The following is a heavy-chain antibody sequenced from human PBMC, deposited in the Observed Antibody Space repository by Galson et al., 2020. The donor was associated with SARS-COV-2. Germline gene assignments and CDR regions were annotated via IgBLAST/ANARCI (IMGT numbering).Heavy chain of an antibody. J-gene: IGHJ4*02. CDR3: HYYDTSGDFVNFDF. D-gene: IGHD3-22*01. V-gene: IGHV4-39*07. CDR2: VYYTGST. Sequence: ASETLSLTCTVSGGSISSSTYYWEWICQPPGKGLEWIGSVYYTGSTNYNPSLKSRVTISVDTSKNQFSLRLRSVTAADTALYYCHYYDTSGDFVNFDFWGQGPLVTVSS. CDR1: GGSISSSTYY.